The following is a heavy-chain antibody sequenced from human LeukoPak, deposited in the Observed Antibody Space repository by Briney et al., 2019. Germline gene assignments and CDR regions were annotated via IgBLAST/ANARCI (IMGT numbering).Heavy chain of an antibody. CDR1: GFTFSNYW. V-gene: IGHV3-7*01. CDR2: IKQDGSAK. Sequence: GGSLRLSCAASGFTFSNYWMNWVRQAPGKGLEWVANIKQDGSAKYYVDSVKGRLTISRDNAKSLLYLQMNSLRAEDAAVYYCAGGQGFLIDYWGQGTLVTVSS. J-gene: IGHJ4*02. CDR3: AGGQGFLIDY. D-gene: IGHD3-3*01.